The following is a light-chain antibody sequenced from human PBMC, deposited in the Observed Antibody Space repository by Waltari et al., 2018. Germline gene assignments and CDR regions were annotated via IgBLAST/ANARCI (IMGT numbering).Light chain of an antibody. V-gene: IGLV2-14*03. Sequence: QSALTQPASVSGSPGQSIPISCTGTSSDVGGYNYVPWYQQHQGKAPKLMIYDVSNRPSGVSNRFSGSKSGNTASLTISGLQAEDEADYYCSSYTSSSTLVFGGGTKLTVL. CDR3: SSYTSSSTLV. J-gene: IGLJ2*01. CDR1: SSDVGGYNY. CDR2: DVS.